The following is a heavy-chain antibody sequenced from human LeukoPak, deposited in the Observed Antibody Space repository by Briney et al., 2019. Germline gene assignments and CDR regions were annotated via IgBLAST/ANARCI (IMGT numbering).Heavy chain of an antibody. J-gene: IGHJ2*01. V-gene: IGHV4-59*01. CDR1: GDSISSYY. D-gene: IGHD2-15*01. CDR3: ARGYCSGGSCYYFDL. CDR2: IYYTGST. Sequence: SETLSLTCTVSGDSISSYYWSWIRQPAGKGLEWIGFIYYTGSTNYNPSLKSRVTISLDTSKNQFSLRLNSVTAADTAVYYCARGYCSGGSCYYFDLWGRGTLVTVSS.